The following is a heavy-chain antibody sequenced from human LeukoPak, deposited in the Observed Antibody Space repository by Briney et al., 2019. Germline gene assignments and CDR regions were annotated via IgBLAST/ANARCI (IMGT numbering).Heavy chain of an antibody. CDR3: ARSDFWTGYGFDP. D-gene: IGHD3/OR15-3a*01. V-gene: IGHV3-48*04. CDR1: EFTFSSFS. CDR2: ISNSASNI. J-gene: IGHJ5*02. Sequence: GGSLRLSCAASEFTFSSFSMNWVRQAPGKGLEWLSYISNSASNIYYAHSVEGRFTISRDNAKRSLFLQLDSLRAEDTAVYYCARSDFWTGYGFDPWGQGTLVTVSS.